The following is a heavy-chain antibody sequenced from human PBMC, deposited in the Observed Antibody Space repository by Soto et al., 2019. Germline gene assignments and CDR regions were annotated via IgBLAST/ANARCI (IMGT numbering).Heavy chain of an antibody. J-gene: IGHJ6*02. CDR1: GGTFSSYA. Sequence: QVQLVQSGAEVKKPGSSVKVSCKASGGTFSSYAISWVRQAPGQGLEWMGGIIPIFGTANYAQKFQGRVTITADESTSTAYMELSSLRSEDTAVYYCARDPGIAAAGQLYCYCGMDVWGQGTTVTVSS. V-gene: IGHV1-69*01. D-gene: IGHD6-13*01. CDR3: ARDPGIAAAGQLYCYCGMDV. CDR2: IIPIFGTA.